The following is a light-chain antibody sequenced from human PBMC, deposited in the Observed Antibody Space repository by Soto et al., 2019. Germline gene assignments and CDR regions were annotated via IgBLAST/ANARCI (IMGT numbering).Light chain of an antibody. V-gene: IGKV3-11*01. CDR2: DAS. Sequence: EIVLTQSPATLSLSLGETATLSCRASQSVSSSLAWYQQKPGQTPRLLIYDASNRATGIPARFSGSGSGTDFTLTVSSLEPEDFAVYYCQQRSSWPLTFGGGTKVEIK. CDR3: QQRSSWPLT. CDR1: QSVSSS. J-gene: IGKJ4*01.